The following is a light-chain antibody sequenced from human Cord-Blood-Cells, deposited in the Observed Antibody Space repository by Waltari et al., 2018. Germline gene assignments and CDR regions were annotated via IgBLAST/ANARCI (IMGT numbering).Light chain of an antibody. V-gene: IGLV3-1*01. J-gene: IGLJ3*02. CDR2: QDS. CDR1: KLGDKY. CDR3: QAWDSSSWV. Sequence: SYELTQPPSVSVSPGQTASITCSGDKLGDKYACWYQQKPGHTPLLGISQDSKRPSGIPERFSGSNSGNTATLTISGTQAMDEADYYCQAWDSSSWVFGGGTKLTVL.